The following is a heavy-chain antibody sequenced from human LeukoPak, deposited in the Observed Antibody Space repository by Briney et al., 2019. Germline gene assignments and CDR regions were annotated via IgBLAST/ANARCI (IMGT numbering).Heavy chain of an antibody. D-gene: IGHD3-22*01. V-gene: IGHV1-46*01. CDR2: INPSGGST. CDR1: GYIFTSYN. CDR3: ARDFFHRYYDSSGRAFDY. Sequence: ASVKVSCKASGYIFTSYNMYWLGQAPGRGLEWMGIINPSGGSTRSAQKFQGRVNMPRDTSTSTVYMKLSSLRSEHTAVYYCARDFFHRYYDSSGRAFDYWGQGTLVTVSS. J-gene: IGHJ4*02.